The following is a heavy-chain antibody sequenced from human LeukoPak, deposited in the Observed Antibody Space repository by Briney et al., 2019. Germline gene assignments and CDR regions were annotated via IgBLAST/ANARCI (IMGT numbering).Heavy chain of an antibody. Sequence: PSETLSLTCTVSGHSIINSYYWGWIRQPPGKGLEWIGSIYHSGSTYYNPSLKSRLTISVDTSKNQFSLKLSSVTAADTAVYHCARDRVGDEQQLAPRDYWGQGTLVTVSS. CDR3: ARDRVGDEQQLAPRDY. D-gene: IGHD6-13*01. J-gene: IGHJ4*02. CDR1: GHSIINSYY. V-gene: IGHV4-38-2*02. CDR2: IYHSGST.